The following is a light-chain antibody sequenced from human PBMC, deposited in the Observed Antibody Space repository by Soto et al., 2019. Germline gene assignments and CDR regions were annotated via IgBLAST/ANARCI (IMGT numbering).Light chain of an antibody. J-gene: IGLJ3*02. CDR1: SGSVSTRNY. Sequence: QTVVTQEPSFSVSPGGTVTLTCGLTSGSVSTRNYPSWYQQIPGQAPRTLIYNTNTRSSGVPDRFSGSILGTKAALTITGAQAEDESDYYCLLYVGSGIHWVFGGGTKLTVL. V-gene: IGLV8-61*01. CDR2: NTN. CDR3: LLYVGSGIHWV.